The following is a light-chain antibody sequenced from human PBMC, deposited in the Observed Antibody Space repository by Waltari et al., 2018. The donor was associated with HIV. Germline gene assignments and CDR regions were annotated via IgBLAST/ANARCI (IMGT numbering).Light chain of an antibody. Sequence: IQMSQSPTSLPASIGDTVTIICRARQVIHRDLAWYQQKPGKSPKLVIHHASTLQSGVSPRFSASGSGAAFALAINNLQLEDFATYYCQQANSFPHTFGQGSKL. J-gene: IGKJ2*01. CDR1: QVIHRD. CDR3: QQANSFPHT. CDR2: HAS. V-gene: IGKV1-12*01.